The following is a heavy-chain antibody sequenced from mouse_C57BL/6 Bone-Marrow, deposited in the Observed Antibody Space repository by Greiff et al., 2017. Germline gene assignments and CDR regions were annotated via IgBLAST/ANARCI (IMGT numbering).Heavy chain of an antibody. CDR2: ISDGGSYT. J-gene: IGHJ2*01. CDR3: ARDQEIDGYFPDY. CDR1: GFTFSSYA. Sequence: EVQVVESGGGLVKPGGSLKLSCAASGFTFSSYAMSWVRQTPEKRLEWVATISDGGSYTYYPDNVKGRFTISRDNAKNNLYLQMSHLKSEDTAMYYCARDQEIDGYFPDYWGQGTTRTVSS. D-gene: IGHD2-3*01. V-gene: IGHV5-4*01.